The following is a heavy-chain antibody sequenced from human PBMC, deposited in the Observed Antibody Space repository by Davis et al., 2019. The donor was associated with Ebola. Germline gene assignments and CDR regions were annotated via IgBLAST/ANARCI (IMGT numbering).Heavy chain of an antibody. D-gene: IGHD4-11*01. Sequence: PGGSLRLSCAASGFIFSSYAMSWVRQAPGKGLEWVSSISVLSITYQADSVKGRFTISRDNSKNTLYLQMNSLRAENTAVYYCAKVHPPTTVTTGWFDPWGQGTLVTVSS. CDR1: GFIFSSYA. V-gene: IGHV3-23*01. J-gene: IGHJ5*02. CDR2: ISVLSIT. CDR3: AKVHPPTTVTTGWFDP.